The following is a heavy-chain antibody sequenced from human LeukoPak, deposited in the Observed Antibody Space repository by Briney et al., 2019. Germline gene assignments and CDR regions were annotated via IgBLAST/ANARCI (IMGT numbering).Heavy chain of an antibody. D-gene: IGHD2-15*01. CDR3: AKDDRQAVVPAPGDY. V-gene: IGHV3-23*01. CDR2: ISGSGGST. Sequence: GGSLRLSCAASGFTFSSYAMSWVRQAPGKGLEWVSAISGSGGSTYYADSVKGRFTISRDNSKNTLYLQMNSLRAEDTAVYYCAKDDRQAVVPAPGDYWGQGTLVTVSS. J-gene: IGHJ4*02. CDR1: GFTFSSYA.